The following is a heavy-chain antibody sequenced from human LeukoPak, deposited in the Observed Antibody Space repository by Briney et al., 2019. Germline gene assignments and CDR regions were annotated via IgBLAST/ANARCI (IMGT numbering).Heavy chain of an antibody. CDR1: GNSISNTYH. D-gene: IGHD1-26*01. CDR3: ARNSSGNYFDY. CDR2: IYNSGST. V-gene: IGHV4-38-2*01. J-gene: IGHJ4*02. Sequence: SETLSLTCAVSGNSISNTYHWGWIRQPPGKELEWIGSIYNSGSTHYNPSLKSRVTISVGTSKNQFSLKLSSVTAADTAVYYCARNSSGNYFDYWGQGTLVTVSS.